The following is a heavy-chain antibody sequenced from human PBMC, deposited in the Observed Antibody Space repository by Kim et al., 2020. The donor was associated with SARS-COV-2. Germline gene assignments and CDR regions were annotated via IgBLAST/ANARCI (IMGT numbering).Heavy chain of an antibody. D-gene: IGHD2-2*01. Sequence: SVKVSCKASGGTFSSYAISWVRQAPGQGLEWMGRIIPILGIANYAQKFQGRVTITADKSTSTAYMELSSLRSEDTAVYYCARVRCSSTSCYRGIAVAGTRWGQGTLVTVSS. CDR1: GGTFSSYA. CDR3: ARVRCSSTSCYRGIAVAGTR. CDR2: IIPILGIA. V-gene: IGHV1-69*04. J-gene: IGHJ4*02.